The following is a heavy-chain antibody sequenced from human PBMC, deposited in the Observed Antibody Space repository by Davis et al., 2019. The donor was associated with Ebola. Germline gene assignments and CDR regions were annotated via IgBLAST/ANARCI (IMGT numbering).Heavy chain of an antibody. Sequence: PSETLSLTCTVSGGSISSSSYYWGWIRQPPGKGLEWIGSIYYSGSTYYNPSLKSRVTISVDTSKNQFSLKLSSVTAADTAVYYCARRRGSRDYWGQGTLVTVSS. D-gene: IGHD1-26*01. CDR1: GGSISSSSYY. CDR3: ARRRGSRDY. V-gene: IGHV4-39*01. CDR2: IYYSGST. J-gene: IGHJ4*02.